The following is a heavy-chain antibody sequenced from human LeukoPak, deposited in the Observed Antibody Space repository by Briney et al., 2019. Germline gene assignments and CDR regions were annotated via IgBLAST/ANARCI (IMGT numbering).Heavy chain of an antibody. Sequence: AGGSLRLSCAASGFTFSSYSMNWVRQAPGKGLEWVSSISSSSSYIYYADSVKGRFTISRDNAKNSLYLQMNSLRAEDTAVYYCARDQTHYDILTGYYVGHYYGMDVWGQGTTVTVSS. CDR2: ISSSSSYI. V-gene: IGHV3-21*01. D-gene: IGHD3-9*01. CDR3: ARDQTHYDILTGYYVGHYYGMDV. J-gene: IGHJ6*02. CDR1: GFTFSSYS.